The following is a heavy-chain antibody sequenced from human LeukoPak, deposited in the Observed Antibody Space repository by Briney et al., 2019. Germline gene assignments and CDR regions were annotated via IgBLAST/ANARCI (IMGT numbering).Heavy chain of an antibody. CDR1: GFTFRSYS. CDR3: ARVPYCSGGSCYHYFDY. Sequence: GGSLRLSCAASGFTFRSYSMNWVRQAPGKGLEWVSSISSSSSYIYYADSVKGRFTISRDNAKNSLYLQMNSLRAEDTAVYYCARVPYCSGGSCYHYFDYWGQGTLVTVSS. J-gene: IGHJ4*02. CDR2: ISSSSSYI. V-gene: IGHV3-21*01. D-gene: IGHD2-15*01.